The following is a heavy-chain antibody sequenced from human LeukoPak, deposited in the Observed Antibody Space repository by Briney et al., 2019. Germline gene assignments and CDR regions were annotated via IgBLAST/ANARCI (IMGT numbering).Heavy chain of an antibody. CDR2: IIPILGIA. J-gene: IGHJ6*02. V-gene: IGHV1-69*02. Sequence: SVKVSCKASGGTFSSYTISWVRQAPGQGLEWMGRIIPILGIANHAQKFQGRVTITADKSTSTAYMELSSLRSEDTAVYYCARPAVVVPAAIQRGYYYGMDVWGQGTTVTVSS. CDR3: ARPAVVVPAAIQRGYYYGMDV. D-gene: IGHD2-2*02. CDR1: GGTFSSYT.